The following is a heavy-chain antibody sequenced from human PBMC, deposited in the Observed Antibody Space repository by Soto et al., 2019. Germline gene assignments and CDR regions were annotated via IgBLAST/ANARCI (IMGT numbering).Heavy chain of an antibody. CDR3: ARAGSSPYDFWSGYYEDAAAGLEWFDP. CDR1: GFTFSSYS. Sequence: GGSLRLSCAASGFTFSSYSMNWVRQAPGKGLEWVSSISSSSCYIYYADSVKGRFTISRDNAKNSLYLQMNSLRAEDTAVYYCARAGSSPYDFWSGYYEDAAAGLEWFDPWGQGTLVTVSS. CDR2: ISSSSCYI. J-gene: IGHJ5*02. D-gene: IGHD3-3*01. V-gene: IGHV3-21*01.